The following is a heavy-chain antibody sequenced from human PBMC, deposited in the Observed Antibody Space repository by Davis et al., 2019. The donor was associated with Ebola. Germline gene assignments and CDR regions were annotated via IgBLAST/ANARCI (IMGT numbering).Heavy chain of an antibody. CDR2: IYPGDSDT. D-gene: IGHD4-11*01. V-gene: IGHV5-51*01. CDR1: GYSFTSYW. J-gene: IGHJ6*02. CDR3: ARHGGNYNYYYGMDV. Sequence: GESLKISCKGSGYSFTSYWIGWVRQMPGKGLEWMGIIYPGDSDTRYSPSFQGQVTISADKSISPAYLQWSSLKASDTAMYYCARHGGNYNYYYGMDVWGQGTTVTVSS.